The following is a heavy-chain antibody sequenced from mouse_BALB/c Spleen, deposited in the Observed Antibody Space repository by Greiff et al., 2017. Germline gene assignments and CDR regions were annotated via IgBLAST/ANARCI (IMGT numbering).Heavy chain of an antibody. CDR3: ASFPYGYGAY. CDR1: GYSFTSYW. D-gene: IGHD1-2*01. V-gene: IGHV1-7*01. Sequence: VKLMESGAELAKPGASVKMSCKASGYSFTSYWMHWVKQRPGQGLEWIGYINPSTGYTEYNQKFKDKATLTADKSSSTAYMQLSSLTSEDSAVYYCASFPYGYGAYWGQGTLVTVSA. CDR2: INPSTGYT. J-gene: IGHJ3*01.